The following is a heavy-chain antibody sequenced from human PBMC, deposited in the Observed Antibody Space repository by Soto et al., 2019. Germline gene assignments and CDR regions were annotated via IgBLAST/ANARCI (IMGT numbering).Heavy chain of an antibody. CDR3: ARAIRYSSSWRAFDI. CDR1: GGSFSGYY. D-gene: IGHD6-13*01. Sequence: QVQLQQWGAGLLKPSETLSLTCAVYGGSFSGYYWSWIRQPPGKGLEWIGEINHSGSTNYNHSLKGRVTISVDTSKNQFSLKLSSVTAADTAVYYCARAIRYSSSWRAFDIWGQGTMVTVSS. CDR2: INHSGST. J-gene: IGHJ3*02. V-gene: IGHV4-34*01.